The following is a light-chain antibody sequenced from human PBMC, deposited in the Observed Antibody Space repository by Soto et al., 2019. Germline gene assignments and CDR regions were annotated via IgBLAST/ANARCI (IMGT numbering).Light chain of an antibody. J-gene: IGKJ1*01. CDR3: QQFDSSVT. Sequence: ELVLTQPPASWSLSPGERAAPSSRASQSVSSSFFAWYQQRPGQAPRLLMYGASSRATGIPERFSGSGSGTDFTLTISRLEPEDFAVYYYQQFDSSVTCGQGTKVEIK. CDR2: GAS. V-gene: IGKV3-20*01. CDR1: QSVSSSF.